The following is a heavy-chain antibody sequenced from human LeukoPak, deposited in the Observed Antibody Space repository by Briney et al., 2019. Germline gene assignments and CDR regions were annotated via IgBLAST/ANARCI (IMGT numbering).Heavy chain of an antibody. J-gene: IGHJ4*02. V-gene: IGHV3-21*01. CDR3: ARDTSRGWYEDVDY. CDR1: GFTFSSYS. Sequence: GGSLRLSCAASGFTFSSYSMNWVRQAPGKGLEWVSSISSSSSYIYYADSVKGRFTISRDNAKNSLYLQMNSLRAEDTAVYYCARDTSRGWYEDVDYWGQGTLVTVSS. D-gene: IGHD6-13*01. CDR2: ISSSSSYI.